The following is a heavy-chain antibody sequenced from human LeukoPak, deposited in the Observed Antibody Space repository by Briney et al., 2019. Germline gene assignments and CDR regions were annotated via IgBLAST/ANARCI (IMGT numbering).Heavy chain of an antibody. D-gene: IGHD5-18*01. CDR3: ASPTLKDTAMAPFDY. V-gene: IGHV3-7*01. J-gene: IGHJ4*02. CDR1: GFTFSSYW. Sequence: PGGSLRLSCAASGFTFSSYWMSWVRQAPGKGLEWVANIKQDGSEKYYVDSVKGRFTISRDNAKNSLYLQMNSLRAEDTAVYYCASPTLKDTAMAPFDYWGQGTLVTVSS. CDR2: IKQDGSEK.